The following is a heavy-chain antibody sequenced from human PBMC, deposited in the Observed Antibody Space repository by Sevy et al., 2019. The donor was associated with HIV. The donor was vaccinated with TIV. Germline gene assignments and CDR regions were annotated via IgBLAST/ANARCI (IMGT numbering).Heavy chain of an antibody. CDR2: IKSKTDDGTT. CDR1: GFTFSNTW. V-gene: IGHV3-15*07. J-gene: IGHJ6*02. D-gene: IGHD6-13*01. Sequence: GGSLRLSCAASGFTFSNTWMNWVRQAPGKGLEWVGRIKSKTDDGTTDYAAPVKGRLTIIRDFSKNTLYLQMNRLKTQDTDVYYCNKGEDVYCSSWHPHYSYGMDVWGQGTTVTVSS. CDR3: NKGEDVYCSSWHPHYSYGMDV.